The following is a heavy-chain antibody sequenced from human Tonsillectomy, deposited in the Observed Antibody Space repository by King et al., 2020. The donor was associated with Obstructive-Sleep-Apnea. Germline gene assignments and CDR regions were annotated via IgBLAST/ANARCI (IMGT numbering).Heavy chain of an antibody. V-gene: IGHV3-23*04. CDR3: AKGREGGRGGSSWYGGDY. J-gene: IGHJ4*02. CDR2: ISGSGGGT. CDR1: GFTFSSYA. Sequence: QLVQSGGGLVQPGGSLRLSCAASGFTFSSYAMSWVRQAPGKGLEWVSAISGSGGGTYYADSVKGRFTISRDNSKNTLYLQMNSLKAEDTAVYYCAKGREGGRGGSSWYGGDYWGQGTLVTVSS. D-gene: IGHD6-13*01.